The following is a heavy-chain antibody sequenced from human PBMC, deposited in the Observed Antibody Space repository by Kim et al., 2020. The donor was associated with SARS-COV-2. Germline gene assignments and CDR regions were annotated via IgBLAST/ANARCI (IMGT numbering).Heavy chain of an antibody. CDR3: ARDRPYYYGSGSYLKAFDY. J-gene: IGHJ4*02. D-gene: IGHD3-10*01. CDR2: ISSSSSYI. V-gene: IGHV3-21*01. Sequence: GGSLRLSCAASGFTFSSYSMNWVRQAPGKGLEWVSSISSSSSYIYYADSVKGRFTISRDNAKNSLYLQMNSLRAEDTAVYYCARDRPYYYGSGSYLKAFDYWGQGTLVTVSS. CDR1: GFTFSSYS.